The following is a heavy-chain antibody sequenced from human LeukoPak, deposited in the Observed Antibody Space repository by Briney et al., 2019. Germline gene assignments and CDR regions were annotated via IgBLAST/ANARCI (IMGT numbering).Heavy chain of an antibody. CDR2: ISYDGSNK. CDR3: ARWSSDYVWGSYRHTSFDAFDI. D-gene: IGHD3-16*02. CDR1: GFTFSSYA. V-gene: IGHV3-30*04. Sequence: PGRSLRLSCAASGFTFSSYAMHSVRQAPGKGLEWGAVISYDGSNKYYADSVKGRFTISRDNSKNTLYLQMDSLRAEDTAVYYCARWSSDYVWGSYRHTSFDAFDIWGQGTMVTVSS. J-gene: IGHJ3*02.